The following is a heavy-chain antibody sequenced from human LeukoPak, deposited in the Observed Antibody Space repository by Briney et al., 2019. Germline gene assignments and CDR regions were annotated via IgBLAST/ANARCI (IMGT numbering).Heavy chain of an antibody. CDR3: ARELLTYSNHKLGHYMDV. CDR2: ISSSSSYI. CDR1: GFTFSNYN. J-gene: IGHJ6*03. D-gene: IGHD4-11*01. Sequence: PGGSLRLSCAASGFTFSNYNMNWVRQALGKGLEWVSCISSSSSYIYYVDSVKGRFTISRENAKNSLYLQMNSLRAEDTALYFCARELLTYSNHKLGHYMDVWGKGTTVTVSS. V-gene: IGHV3-21*01.